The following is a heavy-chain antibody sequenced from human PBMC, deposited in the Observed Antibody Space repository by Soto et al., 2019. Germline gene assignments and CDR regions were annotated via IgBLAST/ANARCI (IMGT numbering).Heavy chain of an antibody. CDR2: ISYDGSNK. D-gene: IGHD6-13*01. J-gene: IGHJ4*02. Sequence: QVQLVESGGGVVQPGRSLRLSCAASGFTFSSYAMHWVRQAPGKGLEWVAVISYDGSNKYYADSVKGRFTISRDNSKNTLYLQMISLRAEDTAVYYCARDRIYSSSWHNYWGQGTLVTVSS. CDR3: ARDRIYSSSWHNY. V-gene: IGHV3-30-3*01. CDR1: GFTFSSYA.